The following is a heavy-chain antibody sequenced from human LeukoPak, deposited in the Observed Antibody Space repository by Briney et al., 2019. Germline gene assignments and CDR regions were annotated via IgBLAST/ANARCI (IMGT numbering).Heavy chain of an antibody. V-gene: IGHV1-69*05. CDR2: IIPIFGTA. J-gene: IGHJ6*03. Sequence: GASVKVSCKASGGTFSSYAISWVRQAPGQGLEWMGGIIPIFGTANYAQKFQGRVTITTDESTSTAYMELSSLRSEDTAVYYCARGPIFGVVGAYYYYMDVWGKGTTVTVSS. CDR3: ARGPIFGVVGAYYYYMDV. CDR1: GGTFSSYA. D-gene: IGHD3-3*01.